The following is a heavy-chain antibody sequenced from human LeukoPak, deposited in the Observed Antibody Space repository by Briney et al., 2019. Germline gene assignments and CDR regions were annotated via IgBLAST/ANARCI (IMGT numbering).Heavy chain of an antibody. CDR2: ISGSGGST. V-gene: IGHV3-23*01. D-gene: IGHD3-22*01. J-gene: IGHJ4*02. CDR3: ARDTYYYDSSGFTDY. CDR1: GFTFSSYA. Sequence: GGSLRLSCAASGFTFSSYAMSWVRQAPGKGLEWVSAISGSGGSTYYAGSVKGRFTISRDNSKNTLYLQMNSLRAEDTAAYYCARDTYYYDSSGFTDYWGQGTLVTVSS.